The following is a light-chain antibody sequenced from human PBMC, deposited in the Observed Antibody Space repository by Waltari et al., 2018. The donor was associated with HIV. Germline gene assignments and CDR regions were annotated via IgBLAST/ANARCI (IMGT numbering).Light chain of an antibody. CDR2: SSD. CDR3: AAWDDRLNVWL. J-gene: IGLJ3*02. Sequence: QSVLTQPPSASGTPGQRVTISCSGGSSNIGVNTVNWYQQVPGTAPKIIVYSSDQRPSGVSDRFSGSKSGASASLAISGLRSEDEADYYCAAWDDRLNVWLFGGGTKLTVL. V-gene: IGLV1-44*01. CDR1: SSNIGVNT.